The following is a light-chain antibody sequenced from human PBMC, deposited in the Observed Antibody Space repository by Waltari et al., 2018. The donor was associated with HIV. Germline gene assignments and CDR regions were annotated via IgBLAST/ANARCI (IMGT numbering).Light chain of an antibody. J-gene: IGKJ1*01. Sequence: DIVLTQSPGTLSLSPGERATLSCRASQSVSSSYSAWYQQKPGQAPRLLIYSASSRATGIPDRFRGSGSGTDFTLTISRLEPEDFAVYYCQQMGTFGQGTKVEIK. CDR1: QSVSSSY. CDR2: SAS. V-gene: IGKV3-20*01. CDR3: QQMGT.